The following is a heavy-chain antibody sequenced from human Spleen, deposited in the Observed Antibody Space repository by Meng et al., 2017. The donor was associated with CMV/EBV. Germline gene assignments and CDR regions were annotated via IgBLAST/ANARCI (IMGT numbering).Heavy chain of an antibody. D-gene: IGHD2-2*01. CDR1: GYSFSNYW. CDR2: IYPADSDI. Sequence: GGSLRLSCQGSGYSFSNYWIGWVRQMPGKGLEWMGIIYPADSDIRYNPSFEGQVTISADKSISTAYLQWTSLKASDTAMYYCARRGDRAAMQGWFDPWGQGTLVTVSS. J-gene: IGHJ5*02. CDR3: ARRGDRAAMQGWFDP. V-gene: IGHV5-51*01.